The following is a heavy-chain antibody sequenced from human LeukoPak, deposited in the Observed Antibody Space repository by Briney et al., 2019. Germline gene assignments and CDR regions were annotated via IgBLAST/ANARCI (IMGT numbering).Heavy chain of an antibody. CDR2: IKSDGSGT. CDR3: AKGRGAFDI. D-gene: IGHD3-10*01. Sequence: GESLRLSCEASGLSFSNYWMHWVRQAPGEGLVWVSRIKSDGSGTNYADSVKGRFTISRDNAKNTLYLQMNSLRAEDTAVYYCAKGRGAFDIWGQGTMVTVSS. V-gene: IGHV3-74*01. J-gene: IGHJ3*02. CDR1: GLSFSNYW.